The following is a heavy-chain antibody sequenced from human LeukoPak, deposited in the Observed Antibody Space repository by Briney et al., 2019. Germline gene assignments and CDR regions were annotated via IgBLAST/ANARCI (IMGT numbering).Heavy chain of an antibody. J-gene: IGHJ4*02. CDR2: IYYSGST. D-gene: IGHD1-14*01. V-gene: IGHV4-39*07. CDR3: ARDRLAMADHYPSYFDY. Sequence: SETLSLTCTVSGGSISSSSYYWGWIRQPPGKGLEWIGSIYYSGSTYYNPSLKSRVTISVDTSKNQFSLKLSSVTAADTAVYYCARDRLAMADHYPSYFDYWGQGTLVTVSS. CDR1: GGSISSSSYY.